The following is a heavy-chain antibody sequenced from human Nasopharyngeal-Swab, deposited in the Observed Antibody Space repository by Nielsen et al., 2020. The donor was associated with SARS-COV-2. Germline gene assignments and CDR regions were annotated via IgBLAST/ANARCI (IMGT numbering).Heavy chain of an antibody. V-gene: IGHV3-23*01. Sequence: GGPLRLSCVASGYSFRTYGMTWVRQAPGKGLEWVSSISGSGDISGRGGGTYYADSVKGRFTISRDNAKNSLYLQMNSLRDEDTAVYYCARDRWPGSYNDLDAFDIWGQGTKVTVSS. D-gene: IGHD3-10*01. CDR3: ARDRWPGSYNDLDAFDI. CDR1: GYSFRTYG. CDR2: ISGSGDISGRGGGT. J-gene: IGHJ3*02.